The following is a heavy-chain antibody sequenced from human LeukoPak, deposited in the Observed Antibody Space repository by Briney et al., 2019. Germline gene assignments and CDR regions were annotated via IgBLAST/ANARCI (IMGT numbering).Heavy chain of an antibody. V-gene: IGHV3-48*02. CDR1: GFTFSSYS. Sequence: GGSLRLSCAASGFTFSSYSMNWARQAPGKGLEWVSYISSSSSTIYYADSVKGRFTISRDNAKNSLYLQMNSLRDEDTAVYYCARGDHLLLWDAFDIWGQGTMVTVSS. CDR3: ARGDHLLLWDAFDI. CDR2: ISSSSSTI. D-gene: IGHD3-10*01. J-gene: IGHJ3*02.